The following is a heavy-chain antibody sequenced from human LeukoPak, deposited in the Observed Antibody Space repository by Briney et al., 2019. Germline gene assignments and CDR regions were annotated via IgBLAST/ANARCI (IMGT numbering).Heavy chain of an antibody. J-gene: IGHJ4*02. CDR3: ARSVGATAKIDY. V-gene: IGHV4-59*01. Sequence: SETLSLTCTVSGGSISSYYWSWIRQPPGKGLEWIGYIYYSGSTNYNPSLKSRVTISVDTSKNQFSLKLSSVTAADTAVYCCARSVGATAKIDYWGQGTLVTVSS. CDR2: IYYSGST. CDR1: GGSISSYY. D-gene: IGHD1-26*01.